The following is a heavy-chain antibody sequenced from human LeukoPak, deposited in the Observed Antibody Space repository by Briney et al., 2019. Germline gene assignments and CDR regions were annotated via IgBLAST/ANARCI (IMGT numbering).Heavy chain of an antibody. V-gene: IGHV4-34*01. D-gene: IGHD5-18*01. CDR2: INHSGST. Sequence: SETLSLTCAVYGGSFSGYYWSWIRQPPGKGLEWIGEINHSGSTNYNPSLKSRVTISVDTSKKQFSLKLSSVTAADTAVYYCARDGSYGPFDYWGQGTLVTVSS. CDR3: ARDGSYGPFDY. J-gene: IGHJ4*02. CDR1: GGSFSGYY.